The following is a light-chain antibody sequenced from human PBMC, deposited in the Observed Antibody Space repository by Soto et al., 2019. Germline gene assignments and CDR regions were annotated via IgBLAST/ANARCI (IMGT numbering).Light chain of an antibody. CDR2: GAS. Sequence: EIVLTQSPGTLSLSPGERATLSCRASQSVSSSYLAWYQQKPGQAPRLLIYGASSRATGIPDRFSGSGSGTDFTLTISRLEPEDLEVYYCQQSDTFGQGPKLEIK. CDR1: QSVSSSY. V-gene: IGKV3-20*01. CDR3: QQSDT. J-gene: IGKJ2*01.